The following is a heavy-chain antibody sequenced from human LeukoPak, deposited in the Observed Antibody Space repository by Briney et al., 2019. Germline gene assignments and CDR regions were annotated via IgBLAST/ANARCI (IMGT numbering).Heavy chain of an antibody. Sequence: PGGSLRLSCAATGFTFSSYAMSWVRQAPGKGLEWVSAISGSGGSTYYADSVKGRFTISRDNSKNTLYLQINSLRAEDTAVYYCAKDLDGDYGHYYYGMDVWGQGTTVTVSS. CDR3: AKDLDGDYGHYYYGMDV. D-gene: IGHD4-17*01. V-gene: IGHV3-23*01. CDR2: ISGSGGST. J-gene: IGHJ6*02. CDR1: GFTFSSYA.